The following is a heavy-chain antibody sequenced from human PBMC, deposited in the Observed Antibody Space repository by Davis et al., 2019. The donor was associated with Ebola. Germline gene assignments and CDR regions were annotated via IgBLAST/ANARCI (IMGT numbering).Heavy chain of an antibody. Sequence: SETLSLTCAVYGRSFSGYYWSWIRQPPGKGLEWIGEINHSGSTNYNPSLKSRVTISVDTSKNQFSLKLSSVTAADTAVYYCARASRGYSYGYGPYYYGMDVWGQGTTVTVSS. CDR2: INHSGST. CDR3: ARASRGYSYGYGPYYYGMDV. D-gene: IGHD5-18*01. J-gene: IGHJ6*02. CDR1: GRSFSGYY. V-gene: IGHV4-34*01.